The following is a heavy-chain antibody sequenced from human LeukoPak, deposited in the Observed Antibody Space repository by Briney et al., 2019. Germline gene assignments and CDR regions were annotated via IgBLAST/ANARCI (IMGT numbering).Heavy chain of an antibody. J-gene: IGHJ4*02. Sequence: GGPLRLSCAASGFTFSSYWMSWVRQAPGKGLEWVANIKQDGSEKYYVDSVKGRFTISRDNAKNSLYLQMSSLRAEDTAVYYCASFYGSGSYYPYFDYWGQGTLVTVSS. CDR3: ASFYGSGSYYPYFDY. V-gene: IGHV3-7*03. CDR2: IKQDGSEK. CDR1: GFTFSSYW. D-gene: IGHD3-10*01.